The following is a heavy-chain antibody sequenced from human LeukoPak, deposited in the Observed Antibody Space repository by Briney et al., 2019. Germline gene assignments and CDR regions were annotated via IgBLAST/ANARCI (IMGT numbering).Heavy chain of an antibody. CDR1: GFTITAYA. V-gene: IGHV3-23*01. Sequence: GGSLRLSCAASGFTITAYAMSWVRQRAGEGLEWVSGIGITSEYIHYADSVKGRFTISRDNSKNTVYLEMSSLIADDAAVYYCSKDPNGDYVGAFDTWGQGTMVIVSS. CDR3: SKDPNGDYVGAFDT. D-gene: IGHD4-17*01. J-gene: IGHJ3*02. CDR2: IGITSEYI.